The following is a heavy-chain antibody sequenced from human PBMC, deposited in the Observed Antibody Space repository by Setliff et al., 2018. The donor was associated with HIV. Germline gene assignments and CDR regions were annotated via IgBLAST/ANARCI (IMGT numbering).Heavy chain of an antibody. J-gene: IGHJ4*02. V-gene: IGHV1-18*01. CDR2: ISAYTANT. CDR3: ARVRVGATPLDY. CDR1: GGNFRSYG. Sequence: ASVKVSCKASGGNFRSYGITWVRQAPGQGLEWMGWISAYTANTNYAQNLQGRVTLTTDTSTSTAYMELRSLRSDDTAVYYCARVRVGATPLDYWGQGTLVTVSS. D-gene: IGHD1-26*01.